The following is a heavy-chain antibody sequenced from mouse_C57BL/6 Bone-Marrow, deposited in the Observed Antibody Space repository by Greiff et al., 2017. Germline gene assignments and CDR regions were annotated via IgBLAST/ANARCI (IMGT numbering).Heavy chain of an antibody. J-gene: IGHJ2*01. V-gene: IGHV1-26*01. CDR2: INPNNGGT. Sequence: EVQLQQSGPELVKPGASVKISCKASGYTFTDYYMNWVKQSHGKSLEWIGDINPNNGGTSYNQKLKGKATLTVDKSSSTAYMQLRSLTSEDSAVYNCAGDYYGRSWYLDYWGKGTILTVSS. CDR1: GYTFTDYY. CDR3: AGDYYGRSWYLDY. D-gene: IGHD1-1*01.